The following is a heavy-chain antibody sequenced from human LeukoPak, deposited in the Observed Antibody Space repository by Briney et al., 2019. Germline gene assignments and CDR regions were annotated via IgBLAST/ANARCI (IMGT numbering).Heavy chain of an antibody. CDR3: MKELRGYSFGEH. Sequence: PGGSLRLSCAVSGFIFSNYGMHWVRQAPGKGLQWVAVISYDGSNKSYADSVKGRFTISRDNSKNMLYLQMNSLRVEDTAVYYCMKELRGYSFGEHWGQGTLVTVSS. CDR1: GFIFSNYG. D-gene: IGHD3-3*01. V-gene: IGHV3-30*18. CDR2: ISYDGSNK. J-gene: IGHJ1*01.